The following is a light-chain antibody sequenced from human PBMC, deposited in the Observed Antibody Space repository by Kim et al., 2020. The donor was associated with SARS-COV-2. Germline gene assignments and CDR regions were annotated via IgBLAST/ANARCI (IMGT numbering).Light chain of an antibody. V-gene: IGKV1-39*01. CDR2: AAS. J-gene: IGKJ2*03. CDR3: QQSYSTRYS. Sequence: SASVGDRVTITCRASQSISSYLNWYQQKPGKAPKLLIYAASSLQSGVPSRFSGSGSGTDFTLNISSLQPEDFATYYCQQSYSTRYSFGQGTKLEI. CDR1: QSISSY.